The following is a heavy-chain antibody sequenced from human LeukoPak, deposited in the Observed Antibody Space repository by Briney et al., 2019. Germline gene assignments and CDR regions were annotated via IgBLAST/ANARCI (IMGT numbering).Heavy chain of an antibody. CDR3: AKDILSGTTVTGYFDY. CDR2: ISYDGSNE. D-gene: IGHD4-11*01. Sequence: PGGSLRLSCVASGFTFSSYGIHWVRQAPGKGLECVAVISYDGSNEYYADSVKGRFTISRDNSENTLYLQMNSLRAEDTAVYYCAKDILSGTTVTGYFDYWGQGTLVTVSS. CDR1: GFTFSSYG. J-gene: IGHJ4*02. V-gene: IGHV3-30*18.